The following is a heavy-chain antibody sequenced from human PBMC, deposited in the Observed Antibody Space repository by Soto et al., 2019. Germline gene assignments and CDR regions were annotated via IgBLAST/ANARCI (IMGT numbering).Heavy chain of an antibody. CDR2: ISSNGGST. CDR3: VKGERNWNYVPFYYYYGMDV. D-gene: IGHD1-7*01. Sequence: PGGSLRLSCSASGFTFSSYAMHWVRQAPGKGLEYVSAISSNGGSTYYADSVKGRFTISRDNSKNTLYLQMSSLRAEDTAVYYCVKGERNWNYVPFYYYYGMDVWGQGTTVTVSS. J-gene: IGHJ6*02. CDR1: GFTFSSYA. V-gene: IGHV3-64D*06.